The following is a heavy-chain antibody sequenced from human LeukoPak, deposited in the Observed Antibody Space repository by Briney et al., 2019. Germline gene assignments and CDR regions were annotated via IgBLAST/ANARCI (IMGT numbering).Heavy chain of an antibody. Sequence: GGSLRLSCAASGFTFSDYYMSWIRRAPGKGLEWVSYISSSGSTIYYADSVKGRFTISRDNAKNSLYLQMNSLRAEDTAVYYCAKGRGRGDYYYYMDVWGKGTTVTVSS. CDR2: ISSSGSTI. CDR3: AKGRGRGDYYYYMDV. V-gene: IGHV3-11*04. D-gene: IGHD3-10*01. CDR1: GFTFSDYY. J-gene: IGHJ6*03.